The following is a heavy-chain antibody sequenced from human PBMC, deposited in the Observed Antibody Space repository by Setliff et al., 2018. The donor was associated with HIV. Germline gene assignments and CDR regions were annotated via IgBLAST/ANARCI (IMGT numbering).Heavy chain of an antibody. V-gene: IGHV4-61*08. Sequence: SETLSLTCTVSGASVSTTGYYWGWLRQPPGKGLEWIGYLSYSGSTSYNPSLKSRVAISLDASTSKNEFSLKLTSVTAADTAVYFCARVHYSWDSFDYWGQGTLVTVSS. CDR3: ARVHYSWDSFDY. CDR2: LSYSGST. J-gene: IGHJ4*02. D-gene: IGHD2-15*01. CDR1: GASVSTTGYY.